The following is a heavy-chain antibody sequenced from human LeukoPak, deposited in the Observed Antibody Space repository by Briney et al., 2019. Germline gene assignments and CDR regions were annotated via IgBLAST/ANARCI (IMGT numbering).Heavy chain of an antibody. CDR2: LNSDGSSA. CDR3: ARVGKDIVVVPAAIFDY. Sequence: GGSLRLSCAASGFTFSSYWMHWVRQAPGKGLVWVSRLNSDGSSAVYADSVKGRFTISRDNAENKLYLQMNSLRVEDTAVYYCARVGKDIVVVPAAIFDYWGQGTLVTVSS. D-gene: IGHD2-2*01. J-gene: IGHJ4*02. V-gene: IGHV3-74*01. CDR1: GFTFSSYW.